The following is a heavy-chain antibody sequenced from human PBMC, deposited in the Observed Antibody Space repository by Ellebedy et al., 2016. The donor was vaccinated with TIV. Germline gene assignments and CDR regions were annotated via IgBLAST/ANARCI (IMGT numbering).Heavy chain of an antibody. CDR1: GYIFTTYS. Sequence: AASVKVSCKASGYIFTTYSINWVRQAPGQGLEWMGIINPSGGSTSYEQKFQGRVTMTRDTSTSTVYMDLSSLRSEDTAFYYCARGHNWFDPWGQGTLVTVSS. J-gene: IGHJ5*02. V-gene: IGHV1-46*01. CDR2: INPSGGST. CDR3: ARGHNWFDP.